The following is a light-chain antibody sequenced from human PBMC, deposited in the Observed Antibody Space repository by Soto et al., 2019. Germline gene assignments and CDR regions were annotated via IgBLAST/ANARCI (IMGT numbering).Light chain of an antibody. Sequence: EIVLTQSPGTLSLSPGERATLSCRASQSVSNYLAWYQRKPGQAPRLLIYGASSRATGIPDRFSGSGSGTDFTLTISRLEHEDVAVYYCHQYGGSPQTFGQGTKVEIK. CDR3: HQYGGSPQT. CDR1: QSVSNY. V-gene: IGKV3-20*01. CDR2: GAS. J-gene: IGKJ1*01.